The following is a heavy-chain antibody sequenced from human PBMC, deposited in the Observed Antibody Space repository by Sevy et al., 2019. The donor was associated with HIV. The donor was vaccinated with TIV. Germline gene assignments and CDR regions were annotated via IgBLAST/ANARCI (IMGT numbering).Heavy chain of an antibody. CDR2: IKQAGSEQ. D-gene: IGHD3-22*01. CDR1: GFTFSSYW. CDR3: ARDRATYYYDSSDHPSTD. V-gene: IGHV3-7*01. J-gene: IGHJ1*01. Sequence: GGSLRLSCAASGFTFSSYWMSWVRQAPGKGLEWVANIKQAGSEQYYVDSVKGRFTISRVNAKNSLYLQMNSLRAEDTAVYYCARDRATYYYDSSDHPSTDWGQGTLVTVSS.